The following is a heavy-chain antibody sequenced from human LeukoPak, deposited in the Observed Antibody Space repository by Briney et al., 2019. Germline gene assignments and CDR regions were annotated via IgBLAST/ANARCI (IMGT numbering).Heavy chain of an antibody. CDR1: GFTFSSYA. CDR3: ARDSRGWYPLEAGYFDC. D-gene: IGHD6-19*01. CDR2: ISYDGSNK. V-gene: IGHV3-30-3*01. Sequence: GGSLRLSCAASGFTFSSYAMRWVRQAPGKGLEWVAVISYDGSNKYYADSVKGRFTISRDNSKNTLYLQMNSLRAEDTAVYYCARDSRGWYPLEAGYFDCWGQGTLVTVSS. J-gene: IGHJ4*02.